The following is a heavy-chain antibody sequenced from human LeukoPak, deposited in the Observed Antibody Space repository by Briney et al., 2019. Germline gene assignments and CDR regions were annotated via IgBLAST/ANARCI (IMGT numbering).Heavy chain of an antibody. Sequence: PGGSLRLSCVASGFTFKTYWMTWVRQAPGKGLEWVARIRQDGSEKYYVESVKGRCTTSRDNANNSLYLQLNSLRVEDTAVYCARLLVGSLVYMDVWGKGTTVTVSP. CDR3: ARLLVGSLVYMDV. CDR1: GFTFKTYW. D-gene: IGHD1-26*01. J-gene: IGHJ6*04. CDR2: IRQDGSEK. V-gene: IGHV3-7*01.